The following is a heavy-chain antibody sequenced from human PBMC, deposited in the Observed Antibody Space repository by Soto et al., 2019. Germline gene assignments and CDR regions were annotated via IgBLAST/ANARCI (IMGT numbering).Heavy chain of an antibody. CDR2: ISPIFGTA. J-gene: IGHJ6*02. Sequence: ASVKVSCKASGGTFSSYAISWVRQAPGQVLEGMGGISPIFGTANYAQKFQGRVTITADKSTSTAYMELSSLRSEDTAVYYCARVNDFTYYYYGTEVWGQGTTVTVAS. V-gene: IGHV1-69*06. CDR1: GGTFSSYA. CDR3: ARVNDFTYYYYGTEV. D-gene: IGHD3-3*01.